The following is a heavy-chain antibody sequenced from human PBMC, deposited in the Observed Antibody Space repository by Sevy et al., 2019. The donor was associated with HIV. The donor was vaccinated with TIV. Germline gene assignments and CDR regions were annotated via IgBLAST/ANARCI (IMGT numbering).Heavy chain of an antibody. D-gene: IGHD3-22*01. Sequence: GGSLRLSCKPSGFTFITYAMNWVRQAPGKGLEWVSTIYGSGGTTYYADSVKGRFTISRDNSKNTLYLQMDSLRTEDTAIYYCAGARYDGSGSFDAFDIWGQGTMVTASS. CDR1: GFTFITYA. V-gene: IGHV3-23*01. CDR3: AGARYDGSGSFDAFDI. CDR2: IYGSGGTT. J-gene: IGHJ3*02.